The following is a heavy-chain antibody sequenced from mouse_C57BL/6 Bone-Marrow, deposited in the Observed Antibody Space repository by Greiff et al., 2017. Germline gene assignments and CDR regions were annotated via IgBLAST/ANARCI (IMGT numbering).Heavy chain of an antibody. V-gene: IGHV5-6*02. CDR3: ARHEGSKGGDYFDD. J-gene: IGHJ2*01. Sequence: DVMLVESGGDLVKPGGSLKLSCAASGFTFSSYGMSWVRQTPDKRLEWVATISSGGSYTYYPDSVKGRFTISRDNAKNTLYLQMSSLKSEDTAMYYCARHEGSKGGDYFDDWGQGTTLTVSS. CDR1: GFTFSSYG. D-gene: IGHD1-1*01. CDR2: ISSGGSYT.